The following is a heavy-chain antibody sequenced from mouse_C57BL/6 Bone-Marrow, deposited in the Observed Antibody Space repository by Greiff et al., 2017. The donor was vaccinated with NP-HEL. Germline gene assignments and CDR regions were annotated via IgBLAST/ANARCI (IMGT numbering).Heavy chain of an antibody. J-gene: IGHJ4*01. V-gene: IGHV5-4*01. CDR1: GFTFSSYA. CDR3: ARGY. Sequence: EVQVVESGGGLVKTGGSLKLSCAASGFTFSSYAMSWVRQTPEKRLEWVATISDGGSYTYYPDNVKGRFTISRDNAKNNLYLQMSHLKSEDTAMYYCARGYWGQGTSVTVSS. CDR2: ISDGGSYT.